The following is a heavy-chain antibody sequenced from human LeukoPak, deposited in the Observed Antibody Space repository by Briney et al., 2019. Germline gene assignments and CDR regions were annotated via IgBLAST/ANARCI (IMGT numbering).Heavy chain of an antibody. D-gene: IGHD1-26*01. CDR2: ISSSGTTM. J-gene: IGHJ4*02. V-gene: IGHV3-48*02. CDR3: ARGEV. CDR1: GSTFSDYT. Sequence: PGGSLRLSCAASGSTFSDYTMNRVRQAPGKGLEWVSYISSSGTTMFYADSVKGRFTISRDNAKNSLFLQMNSLRDEDTAVYYCARGEVWGQGTLVTVSS.